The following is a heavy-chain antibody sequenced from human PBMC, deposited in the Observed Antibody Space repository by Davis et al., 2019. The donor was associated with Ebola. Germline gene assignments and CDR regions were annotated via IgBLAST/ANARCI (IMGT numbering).Heavy chain of an antibody. D-gene: IGHD2-2*02. J-gene: IGHJ5*02. CDR1: GYNFNRYD. Sequence: ASVKVSCKTSGYNFNRYDISWVRQVPGQGLEWMGWISGYDGVTKYSEKYKGRITLTTETSTSTAYMEVRSLTSDDTALYYCARDGLVPDAIRGGFDPWGQGMLVTVSS. V-gene: IGHV1-18*01. CDR2: ISGYDGVT. CDR3: ARDGLVPDAIRGGFDP.